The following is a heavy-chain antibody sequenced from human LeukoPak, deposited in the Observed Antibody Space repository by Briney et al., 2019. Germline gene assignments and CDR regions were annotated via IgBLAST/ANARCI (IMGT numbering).Heavy chain of an antibody. D-gene: IGHD6-13*01. V-gene: IGHV4-39*07. J-gene: IGHJ5*02. CDR2: IYYSGTT. CDR1: GGSISSSSYY. Sequence: SETLSLTCTVSGGSISSSSYYWGWIRQPPGKGLEWIGSIYYSGTTYYNSSLKSRVSISVETSKNHFSLKMSSLTAADTAVYYCARVYSSSHNWFDTWGQGTHVTVSS. CDR3: ARVYSSSHNWFDT.